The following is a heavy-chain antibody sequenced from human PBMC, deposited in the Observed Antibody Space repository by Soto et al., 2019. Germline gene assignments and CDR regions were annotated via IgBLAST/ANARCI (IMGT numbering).Heavy chain of an antibody. CDR3: ARAATYYYGSGSPPDWFDP. Sequence: SETLSLTCTVSGGSISSYYWSWIRQPPGKGLEWIGYIYYSGSTNYNPSLKSRVTISVDTSKKQFSLKLSSVTAADTAVYYCARAATYYYGSGSPPDWFDPWGQGTLVTVSS. D-gene: IGHD3-10*01. J-gene: IGHJ5*02. CDR1: GGSISSYY. V-gene: IGHV4-59*01. CDR2: IYYSGST.